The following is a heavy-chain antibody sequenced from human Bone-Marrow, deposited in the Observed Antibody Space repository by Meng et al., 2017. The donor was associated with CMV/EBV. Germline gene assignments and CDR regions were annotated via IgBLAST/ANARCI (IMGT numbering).Heavy chain of an antibody. D-gene: IGHD3-10*01. CDR2: IYTSGST. J-gene: IGHJ6*02. Sequence: SETLSPTCAVYGGSFSSYYWSWIRQPAGKGLEWIGRIYTSGSTNYNPTLKSRVTMSVDTSKTQFSLKLTSVTAADTAVYYCARTAGFGELYYYYGFDIWGQGTTVTVSS. CDR3: ARTAGFGELYYYYGFDI. CDR1: GGSFSSYY. V-gene: IGHV4-59*10.